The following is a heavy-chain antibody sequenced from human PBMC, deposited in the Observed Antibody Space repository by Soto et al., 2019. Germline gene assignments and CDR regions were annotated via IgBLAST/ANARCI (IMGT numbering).Heavy chain of an antibody. CDR2: IIPIFGTA. D-gene: IGHD3-9*01. J-gene: IGHJ4*02. CDR3: ARDSRDILTGYYIDY. V-gene: IGHV1-69*13. Sequence: VASVKVSCKASGGTFSSYAISWVRQAPGQGLEWMGGIIPIFGTANYAQKFQGRVTITADESTSTAYMELSSLRSEDTAVYYCARDSRDILTGYYIDYWGQGTLVTVSS. CDR1: GGTFSSYA.